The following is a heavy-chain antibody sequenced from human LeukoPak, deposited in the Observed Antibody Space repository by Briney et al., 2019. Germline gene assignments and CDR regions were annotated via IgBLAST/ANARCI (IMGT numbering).Heavy chain of an antibody. CDR1: GGTFSSYA. J-gene: IGHJ6*03. D-gene: IGHD2-21*01. V-gene: IGHV1-69*05. CDR2: IIPIFGTA. CDR3: ARGLRATPILWNYYYYMDV. Sequence: ASVKVSCKASGGTFSSYAISWVRQAPGQGLEWMGGIIPIFGTANYAQKFQGRVTITTDESTSTAYMELSSLRSEDTAVYYCARGLRATPILWNYYYYMDVWGKGTTVTVSS.